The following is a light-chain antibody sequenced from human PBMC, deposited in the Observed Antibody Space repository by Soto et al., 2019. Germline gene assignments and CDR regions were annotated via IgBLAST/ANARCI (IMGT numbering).Light chain of an antibody. CDR2: GAS. CDR1: QSVSSN. CDR3: QQFNIWPRT. V-gene: IGKV3-15*01. Sequence: EIVMTESPATLSVSPGDRATLSCRASQSVSSNLAWYQQKPGQAPRLLIYGASTRATGIPARFSGSGSGTEFTLTISSLQSGDFAVYYCQQFNIWPRTFGPGTKVD. J-gene: IGKJ3*01.